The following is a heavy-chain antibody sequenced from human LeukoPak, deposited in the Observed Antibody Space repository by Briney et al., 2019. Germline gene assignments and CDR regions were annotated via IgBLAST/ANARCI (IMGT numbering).Heavy chain of an antibody. V-gene: IGHV4-59*01. J-gene: IGHJ3*02. Sequence: SETLSLTCTLSGGSISSYFWSWIRQPPGKGLEWIGYIYYTGSTNYNPSLKSRVTISVDTSKNQFSLRLSSVTAADTAVYYCAREVGRLSDAFDIWGQGTMVTASS. CDR2: IYYTGST. CDR3: AREVGRLSDAFDI. CDR1: GGSISSYF. D-gene: IGHD2-15*01.